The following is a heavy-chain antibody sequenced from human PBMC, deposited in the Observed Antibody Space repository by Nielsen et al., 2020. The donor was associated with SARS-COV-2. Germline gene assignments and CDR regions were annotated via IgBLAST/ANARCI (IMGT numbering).Heavy chain of an antibody. V-gene: IGHV3-33*08. CDR1: GFTFDDYG. D-gene: IGHD2-21*01. J-gene: IGHJ6*02. CDR2: IWYDGSNK. CDR3: ARDPRLFGSYYGMDV. Sequence: GESLKISCAASGFTFDDYGMSWVRQAPGKGLEWVAVIWYDGSNKYYADSVKGRFTISRDNSKNTLYLQMNSLRAEDTAVYYCARDPRLFGSYYGMDVWGQGTTVTVSS.